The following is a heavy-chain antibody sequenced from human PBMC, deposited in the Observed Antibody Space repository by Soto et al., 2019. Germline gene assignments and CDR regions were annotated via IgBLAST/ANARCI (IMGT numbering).Heavy chain of an antibody. J-gene: IGHJ4*02. Sequence: GGSLRLSCAASGFTFNNYVMTWVRQAPGGGLDYVSSITASGDIDAYSDSVRGRFTISRDNSRDTLSLQMNNLRVEDTAVYHCVKGSSRDGYTWGQGTLVTVSS. CDR2: ITASGDID. CDR3: VKGSSRDGYT. CDR1: GFTFNNYV. D-gene: IGHD5-12*01. V-gene: IGHV3-23*01.